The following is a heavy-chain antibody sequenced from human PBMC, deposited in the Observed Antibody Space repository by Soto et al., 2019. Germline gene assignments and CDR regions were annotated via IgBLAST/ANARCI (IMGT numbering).Heavy chain of an antibody. V-gene: IGHV4-59*11. CDR2: IYYTGST. D-gene: IGHD6-19*01. CDR3: ARASYSSGRIGY. Sequence: SETLSLTCTVSGGSINNHYWSWIRQPPGKGLEWIGYIYYTGSTNYNPSLKSRVTMSVDTSKNRFSLNLTSLTAADTAVYYCARASYSSGRIGYWGQGTLVTVSS. J-gene: IGHJ4*02. CDR1: GGSINNHY.